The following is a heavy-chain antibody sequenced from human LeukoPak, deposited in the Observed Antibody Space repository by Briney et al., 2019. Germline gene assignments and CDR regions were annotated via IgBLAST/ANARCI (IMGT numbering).Heavy chain of an antibody. CDR3: AKEDYYDSSGYVDY. V-gene: IGHV3-9*01. J-gene: IGHJ4*02. CDR2: ISWNSGSI. Sequence: GGSLRLSCAASGFTFDDYAMHWVRQAPGKSLEWVSGISWNSGSIGYADSVKGRFTISRDNSKNTLYLQMNSLRAEDTAVYYCAKEDYYDSSGYVDYWGQGTLVTVSS. CDR1: GFTFDDYA. D-gene: IGHD3-22*01.